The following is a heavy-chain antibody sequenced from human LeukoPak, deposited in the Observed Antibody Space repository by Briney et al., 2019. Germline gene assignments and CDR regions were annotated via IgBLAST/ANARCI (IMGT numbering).Heavy chain of an antibody. CDR2: INDSGST. Sequence: SETLSLTCAVYGGSFSGYYWSWIRQPPGKGLECIGEINDSGSTNYNPSLKSRVTISVDTSKNQFSLKLTSVTAADTAVYYCAKHEYGDLKDFDYWGQGILVTVSS. V-gene: IGHV4-34*01. J-gene: IGHJ4*02. CDR1: GGSFSGYY. D-gene: IGHD4-17*01. CDR3: AKHEYGDLKDFDY.